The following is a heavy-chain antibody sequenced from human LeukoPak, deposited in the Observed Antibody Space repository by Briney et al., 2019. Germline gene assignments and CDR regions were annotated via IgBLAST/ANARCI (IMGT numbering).Heavy chain of an antibody. CDR2: INHSGST. CDR3: ARQYGSGWYKGYFQY. CDR1: GGSFSGYY. D-gene: IGHD6-19*01. J-gene: IGHJ1*01. V-gene: IGHV4-34*01. Sequence: PSETLSLNCGVNGGSFSGYYWSWIRQPPGKGLEWIGEINHSGSTKYNPSLKSRVTISVDTSKNQFSLRVSSVTAADTAVYYCARQYGSGWYKGYFQYWGQGTLVTVCS.